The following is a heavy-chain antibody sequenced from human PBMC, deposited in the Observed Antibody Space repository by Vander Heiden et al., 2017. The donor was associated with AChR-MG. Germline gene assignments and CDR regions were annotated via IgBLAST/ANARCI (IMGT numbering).Heavy chain of an antibody. Sequence: QVQLQESGPGLVKPSETLSLTCTVSGGPISSYYWRWIRQPPGKGLEWIGYIYYSGSTNYNPSLKRRVTISVDTSKNQFSLKLSSVTAADTAVYYCAREAVVAQGWFDPWGQGTRVTVSS. CDR3: AREAVVAQGWFDP. CDR2: IYYSGST. J-gene: IGHJ5*02. CDR1: GGPISSYY. V-gene: IGHV4-59*01. D-gene: IGHD2-2*01.